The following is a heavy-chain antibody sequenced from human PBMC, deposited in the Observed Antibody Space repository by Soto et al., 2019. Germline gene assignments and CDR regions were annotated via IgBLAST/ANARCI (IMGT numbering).Heavy chain of an antibody. V-gene: IGHV3-23*01. D-gene: IGHD6-19*01. J-gene: IGHJ4*02. CDR3: AKVYSGKQLYYFDY. Sequence: PGGSLRLSCAASGFTFSSYAMSWVRQAPGKGLEWVSGISGSGGGTYYADSVKGRFTISRDNSKNTLYLQLNSLRAEDTAVYYCAKVYSGKQLYYFDYWGQGTLVTVSS. CDR2: ISGSGGGT. CDR1: GFTFSSYA.